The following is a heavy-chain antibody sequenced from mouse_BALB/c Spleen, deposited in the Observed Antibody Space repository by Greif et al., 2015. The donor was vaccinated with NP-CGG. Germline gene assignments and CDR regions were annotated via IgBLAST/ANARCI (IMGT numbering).Heavy chain of an antibody. V-gene: IGHV5-17*02. CDR2: ISSDSTTI. J-gene: IGHJ3*01. CDR1: GFTFSTFG. CDR3: ARSKYYDGGWFAY. Sequence: EVKLMESGGGLVQPRGSRKLSCAASGFTFSTFGMHWVRQAPEKGLEWVAYISSDSTTIYYAGTVKGRFTISRDNPKNTLFLQMTSLRSEDTAMYYCARSKYYDGGWFAYWGQGTLVTVSA. D-gene: IGHD2-3*01.